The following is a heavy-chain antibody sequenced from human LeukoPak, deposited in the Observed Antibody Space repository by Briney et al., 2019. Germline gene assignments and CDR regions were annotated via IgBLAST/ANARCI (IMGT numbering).Heavy chain of an antibody. D-gene: IGHD3-10*01. CDR2: IRYDGSNK. J-gene: IGHJ4*02. CDR1: GFTFSSYG. V-gene: IGHV3-30*02. CDR3: AKDAYYYGSGSYLGYFDY. Sequence: GGSLRLSCAASGFTFSSYGMHWVRQAPGKGLEWVAFIRYDGSNKYYADSVKGRFTISRDNSKNTRYLQMNSLRAEDTAVYYCAKDAYYYGSGSYLGYFDYWGQGTLVTVSS.